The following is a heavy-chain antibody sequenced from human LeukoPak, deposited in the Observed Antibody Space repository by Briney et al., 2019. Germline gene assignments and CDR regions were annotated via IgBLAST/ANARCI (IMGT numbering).Heavy chain of an antibody. J-gene: IGHJ4*02. V-gene: IGHV3-7*01. CDR2: IKQDGSEK. Sequence: GGSLRLSCSASGFTFNTYWMSWVRQAPGKGLEWVGNIKQDGSEKNYMDSVKGRFTISRDNAKNSLYLQMNSLRAEDTAVYYCARDSATKVRGPVIGSTDFWGQGTLVTVSS. CDR3: ARDSATKVRGPVIGSTDF. D-gene: IGHD3-10*01. CDR1: GFTFNTYW.